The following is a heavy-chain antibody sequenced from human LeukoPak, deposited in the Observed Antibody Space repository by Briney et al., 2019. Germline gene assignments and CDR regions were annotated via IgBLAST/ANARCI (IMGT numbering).Heavy chain of an antibody. D-gene: IGHD3-16*01. CDR2: IKQDASQI. Sequence: GGSLRLSCAASGFTFSSFWMSWVRQAPGKWLEWVANIKQDASQIYYLDSVNGRFTISRDNAKNSVYLQMNSLRAEDTAVYFCARDLAYALFDYWGQGTLVTVSS. CDR1: GFTFSSFW. V-gene: IGHV3-7*01. J-gene: IGHJ4*02. CDR3: ARDLAYALFDY.